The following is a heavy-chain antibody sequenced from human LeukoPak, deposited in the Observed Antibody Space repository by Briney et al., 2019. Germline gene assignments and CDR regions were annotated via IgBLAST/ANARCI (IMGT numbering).Heavy chain of an antibody. V-gene: IGHV3-7*01. CDR2: IKHDGSEK. CDR3: ATDRGWRTSGYYLYYFEY. Sequence: GGSLRLSCEASGFTFSSYWMSWVRQAPGKGLEWVASIKHDGSEKYYVDSVRGRFTISRDNTKNLLYLQMSSLRAEDTAVYYCATDRGWRTSGYYLYYFEYWGQGTLVTFSS. J-gene: IGHJ4*02. D-gene: IGHD3-3*01. CDR1: GFTFSSYW.